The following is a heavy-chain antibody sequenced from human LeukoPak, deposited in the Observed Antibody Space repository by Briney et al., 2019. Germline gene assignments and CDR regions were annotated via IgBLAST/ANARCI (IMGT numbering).Heavy chain of an antibody. D-gene: IGHD3-22*01. CDR1: GYTFTGYY. CDR2: INPNSGGT. J-gene: IGHJ3*02. Sequence: ASVKVSCKTSGYTFTGYYMHWVRQAPGQGLEWMGRINPNSGGTNYAQKFQGRVTMTRDTSISTAYMELSRLRSDDTAVYYCARYPAALSPKNMIVVVIAFDIWGQGTMVTVSS. CDR3: ARYPAALSPKNMIVVVIAFDI. V-gene: IGHV1-2*06.